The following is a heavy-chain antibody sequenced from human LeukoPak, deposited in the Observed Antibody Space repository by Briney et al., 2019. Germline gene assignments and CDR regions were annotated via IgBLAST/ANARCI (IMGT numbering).Heavy chain of an antibody. V-gene: IGHV1-2*06. CDR2: INPNSGGT. Sequence: ASVKVSCKASGYTFTGYYMHWVRQAPGQGLEWMGRINPNSGGTNYAQKFQGRVTMTRDTSISTDYMYLSRVRSDGTAVYFFVRTPGGTLVGAIFHWFDPWGPGNPVTVSS. J-gene: IGHJ5*02. CDR1: GYTFTGYY. D-gene: IGHD1-26*01. CDR3: VRTPGGTLVGAIFHWFDP.